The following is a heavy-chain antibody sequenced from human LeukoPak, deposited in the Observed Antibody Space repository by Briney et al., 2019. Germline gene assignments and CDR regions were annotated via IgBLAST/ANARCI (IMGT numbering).Heavy chain of an antibody. V-gene: IGHV3-30*04. D-gene: IGHD3-3*01. J-gene: IGHJ4*02. CDR1: GFTFSSYA. CDR2: ISYDGSNK. Sequence: GGSLRLSCAASGFTFSSYAMHWVRQAPGKGLEWVAVISYDGSNKYYADSVKGRFTISRDNSKNTLYLQMNSLRAEDTAVYYCARDLSDNLYDFLYYFDYWGQGTLVTVSS. CDR3: ARDLSDNLYDFLYYFDY.